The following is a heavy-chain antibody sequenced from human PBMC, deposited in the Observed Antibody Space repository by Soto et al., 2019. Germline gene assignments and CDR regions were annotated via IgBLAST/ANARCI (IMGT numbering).Heavy chain of an antibody. V-gene: IGHV1-18*01. CDR2: ISAYNGNT. Sequence: SSVKVSCKASGYTFTSYGISWVRQAPGQGLERMGWISAYNGNTNYAQKLQGRVTMTTDTSTSTAYMELRSLRSDDTAVYYCARDTNSITIFGLVIPSYYFDSWGQGTLVTVSS. CDR1: GYTFTSYG. D-gene: IGHD3-3*01. CDR3: ARDTNSITIFGLVIPSYYFDS. J-gene: IGHJ4*02.